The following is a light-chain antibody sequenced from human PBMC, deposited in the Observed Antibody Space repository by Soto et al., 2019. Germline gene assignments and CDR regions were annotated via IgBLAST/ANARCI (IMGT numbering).Light chain of an antibody. CDR1: SSNIGSNA. CDR3: ATWDDSLNGPV. Sequence: QSVLTQPPSASGTPGQRVTISCSGSSSNIGSNAVNWYQHLPGTAPKLLIYLNNQWPSGVPDRFSGSKSGTSASLAISGLQSEDEADYYCATWDDSLNGPVFGGGTKLTVL. J-gene: IGLJ2*01. V-gene: IGLV1-44*01. CDR2: LNN.